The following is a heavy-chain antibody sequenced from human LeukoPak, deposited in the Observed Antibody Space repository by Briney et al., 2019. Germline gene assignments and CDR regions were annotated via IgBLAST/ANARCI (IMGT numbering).Heavy chain of an antibody. V-gene: IGHV3-7*01. J-gene: IGHJ4*02. CDR1: GFTFSNYW. CDR2: IMQDGSEK. Sequence: GGSLRLSCAASGFTFSNYWMTWVRQAPGKGLEWVANIMQDGSEKNCVDSVKGRFTISRDNAKNSLYLQMNSLRAEDTAVYYCARGNYGSGSYYTYFDYWGQGTLVTVSS. D-gene: IGHD3-10*01. CDR3: ARGNYGSGSYYTYFDY.